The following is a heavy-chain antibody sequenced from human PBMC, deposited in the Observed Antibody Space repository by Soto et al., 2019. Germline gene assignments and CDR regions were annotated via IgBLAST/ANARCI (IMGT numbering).Heavy chain of an antibody. CDR1: GFTVSSKY. D-gene: IGHD2-21*01. CDR3: ARDEVLCDGGCCHGIPVDV. CDR2: IQSGGTT. Sequence: EVQLVESGGGLVQPGGSLRLSCAASGFTVSSKYMTWVRQAPGKGLEWVSLIQSGGTTYYADSVKGRFTISRDTSENTLHLQMGSLRVEDTAVYYCARDEVLCDGGCCHGIPVDVWGKGTTVTVSS. V-gene: IGHV3-66*01. J-gene: IGHJ6*04.